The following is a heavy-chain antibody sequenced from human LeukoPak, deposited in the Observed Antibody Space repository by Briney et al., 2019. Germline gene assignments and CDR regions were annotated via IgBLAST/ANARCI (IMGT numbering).Heavy chain of an antibody. V-gene: IGHV1-58*01. J-gene: IGHJ5*02. CDR2: IVVGSGST. Sequence: ASVNVSCKASGFTFTSSAVQWVRQARGQRLEWIGWIVVGSGSTNYAQKFQERVTITRDMSTSTAYMELSSLRSEDTAVYYCAAGVRGHYRLPNSFDPWGQGTLVTVSS. CDR1: GFTFTSSA. D-gene: IGHD5/OR15-5a*01. CDR3: AAGVRGHYRLPNSFDP.